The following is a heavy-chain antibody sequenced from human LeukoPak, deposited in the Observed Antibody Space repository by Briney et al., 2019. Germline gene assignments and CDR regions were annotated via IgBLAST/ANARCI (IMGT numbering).Heavy chain of an antibody. CDR3: ARGGGTVTGHYYYYCMDV. D-gene: IGHD4-17*01. V-gene: IGHV4-39*07. J-gene: IGHJ6*03. CDR1: GGSISSSSYY. Sequence: SETLSLTCTVSGGSISSSSYYWGWIRQPPGKGLEWIGSIYYSGSTYYNPSLKSRVTISVDTSKNQFSLKLSPVTAADTAVYYCARGGGTVTGHYYYYCMDVWGKGTTVTVSS. CDR2: IYYSGST.